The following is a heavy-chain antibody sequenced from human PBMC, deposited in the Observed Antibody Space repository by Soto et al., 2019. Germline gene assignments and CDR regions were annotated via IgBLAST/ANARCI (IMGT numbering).Heavy chain of an antibody. CDR2: ILPVSARP. V-gene: IGHV1-69*01. D-gene: IGHD3-3*01. Sequence: QVQLVQSGAEVKKPGSSVRVSCKASGGTLNNYAINWVRQAPGQGLEWMGGILPVSARPDYAQKFQGRVSITADHSTSTVYMELSRLKSADTAVYFCATDSNYDVSNSFWGQGTLVTVSS. CDR1: GGTLNNYA. CDR3: ATDSNYDVSNSF. J-gene: IGHJ4*02.